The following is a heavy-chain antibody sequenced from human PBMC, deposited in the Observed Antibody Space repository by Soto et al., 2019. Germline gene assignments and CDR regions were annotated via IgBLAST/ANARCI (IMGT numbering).Heavy chain of an antibody. Sequence: PGGSLRLSCAASGFTFSDYYMSWIRQAPGKGLEWVSYISSSGSTIYYADSVKGRFTISRDNAKNSLYLQMNSLRAEDTAVYYCARIGCSGGSCYRYYYYYMDVWGKGTXVTVSS. CDR3: ARIGCSGGSCYRYYYYYMDV. CDR2: ISSSGSTI. D-gene: IGHD2-15*01. CDR1: GFTFSDYY. V-gene: IGHV3-11*01. J-gene: IGHJ6*03.